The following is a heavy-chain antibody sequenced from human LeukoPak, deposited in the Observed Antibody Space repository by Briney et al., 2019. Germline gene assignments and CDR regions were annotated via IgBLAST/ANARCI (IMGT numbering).Heavy chain of an antibody. J-gene: IGHJ4*02. V-gene: IGHV1-18*01. D-gene: IGHD1-26*01. CDR2: ISPYNGNT. CDR1: GYTFTSYG. CDR3: ARGRPASGSYYVY. Sequence: GASVKVSCKASGYTFTSYGINWVRQAPGQGLGWMGWISPYNGNTDYAQELQGRVTMTTDTSTNTAYMELRSLRSDDTAVYYCARGRPASGSYYVYWGQGTLVTVSS.